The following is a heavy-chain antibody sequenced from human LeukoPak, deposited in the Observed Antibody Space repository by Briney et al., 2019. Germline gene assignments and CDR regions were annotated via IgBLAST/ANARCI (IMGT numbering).Heavy chain of an antibody. V-gene: IGHV4-39*01. CDR2: FYYSGST. Sequence: SETLSLTCTVSGGSISSGIYYWGWIRQPPGKGQNWLGWFYYSGSTYYNPSLKSRVTISVDTSKNQFSLKLSSVTAADTAVYYCARHEAGEVRGVITYWGQGTLVTVSS. D-gene: IGHD3-10*01. CDR1: GGSISSGIYY. CDR3: ARHEAGEVRGVITY. J-gene: IGHJ4*02.